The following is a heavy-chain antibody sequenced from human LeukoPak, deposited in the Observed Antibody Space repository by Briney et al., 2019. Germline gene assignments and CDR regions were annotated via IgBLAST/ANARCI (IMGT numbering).Heavy chain of an antibody. Sequence: SETLSLTCTVSGGSISGGYWSWIRQPPGKGLEWIGYIYTSGSTNYNPSLKSRVTISVDTSKNQFSLKLSSVTAADTAVYYCVRHNQKEWDFDYWGQGTLVTVSS. CDR2: IYTSGST. V-gene: IGHV4-4*09. CDR1: GGSISGGY. CDR3: VRHNQKEWDFDY. D-gene: IGHD1-14*01. J-gene: IGHJ4*02.